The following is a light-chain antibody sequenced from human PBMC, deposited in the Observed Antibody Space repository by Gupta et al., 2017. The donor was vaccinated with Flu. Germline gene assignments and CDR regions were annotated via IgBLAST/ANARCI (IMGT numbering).Light chain of an antibody. CDR3: MQSLHLRT. V-gene: IGKV2D-29*01. CDR2: EVS. Sequence: DIVMTQTPLSLSVTPGQPASISCRSSQSLLHSDGMTYFYWYVQKPGQPPQLLIYEVSKRFFGVTDRFSGSGAGKDFTLKSSRGEDEDGGIYYGMQSLHLRTFGQGTKVEIK. J-gene: IGKJ1*01. CDR1: QSLLHSDGMTY.